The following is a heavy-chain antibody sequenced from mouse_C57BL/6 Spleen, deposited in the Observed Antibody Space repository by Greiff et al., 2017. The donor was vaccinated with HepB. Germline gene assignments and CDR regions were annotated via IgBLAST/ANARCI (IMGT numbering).Heavy chain of an antibody. V-gene: IGHV1-85*01. CDR2: IYPRDGST. CDR3: ARWGTTVVATDAMDY. Sequence: QVQLQQSGPELVKPGASVKLSCKASGYTFTSYDINWVKQRPGPGLEWIGWIYPRDGSTKYNEKFKGKATLTVDKSSSTAYMALHSLTSEDSAVYFCARWGTTVVATDAMDYWGQGTSVTVSS. J-gene: IGHJ4*01. D-gene: IGHD1-1*01. CDR1: GYTFTSYD.